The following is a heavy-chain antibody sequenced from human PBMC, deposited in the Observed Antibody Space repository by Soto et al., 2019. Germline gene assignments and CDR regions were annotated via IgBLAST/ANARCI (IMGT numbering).Heavy chain of an antibody. CDR3: ARGFEGATSHFDY. CDR1: CGSFSGYY. CDR2: INHSGST. Sequence: SETLSLTCAVDCGSFSGYYWSWIRQPPGKGLEWIGEINHSGSTNYNPSLKSRVTISVDTSKNQFSLKLSSVTAADTAVYYCARGFEGATSHFDYWGQGTLVTVSS. J-gene: IGHJ4*02. V-gene: IGHV4-34*01. D-gene: IGHD1-26*01.